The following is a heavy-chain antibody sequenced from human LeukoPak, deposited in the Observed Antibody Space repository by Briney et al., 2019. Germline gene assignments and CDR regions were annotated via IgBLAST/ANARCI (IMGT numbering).Heavy chain of an antibody. V-gene: IGHV1-18*01. CDR3: ARASPSIAAADTTGLDY. CDR2: ISAYNGNT. D-gene: IGHD6-13*01. Sequence: ASVKVSCKASGYTFSNYGIIWVRQAPGQGLEWMGWISAYNGNTNYAQKLQGRLTMTTDTSTSTAYMELRSLRSDDTAVYYCARASPSIAAADTTGLDYWGQGTLVTVSS. CDR1: GYTFSNYG. J-gene: IGHJ4*02.